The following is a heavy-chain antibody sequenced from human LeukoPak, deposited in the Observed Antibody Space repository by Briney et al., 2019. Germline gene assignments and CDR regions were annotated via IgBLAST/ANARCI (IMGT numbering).Heavy chain of an antibody. D-gene: IGHD3-22*01. CDR3: ARCLYDTSGYYGGHYDNGMDV. V-gene: IGHV4-39*07. J-gene: IGHJ6*02. CDR1: GGSISSSSYY. Sequence: SETLSLTCTVSGGSISSSSYYWGWIRQPPGKGLEWIGSIYYSGVTYYNPSLKSRVTISVDTSENQFSLKLSSVTAADTAVYYCARCLYDTSGYYGGHYDNGMDVWGQGTTVTVSS. CDR2: IYYSGVT.